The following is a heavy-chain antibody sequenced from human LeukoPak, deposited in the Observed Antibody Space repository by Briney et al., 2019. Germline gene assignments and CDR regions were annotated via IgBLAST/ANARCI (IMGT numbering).Heavy chain of an antibody. CDR1: GYTFTSYY. D-gene: IGHD3-10*01. CDR2: INPSGGST. J-gene: IGHJ4*02. Sequence: GASVRVSCKASGYTFTSYYMHWVRQAPGQGLEWMGIINPSGGSTSYAQKFQGRVTMTRDTSTSTVYMELSSLRSEDTAVYYCARARSWFPFDYWGQGTLVTVSS. CDR3: ARARSWFPFDY. V-gene: IGHV1-46*01.